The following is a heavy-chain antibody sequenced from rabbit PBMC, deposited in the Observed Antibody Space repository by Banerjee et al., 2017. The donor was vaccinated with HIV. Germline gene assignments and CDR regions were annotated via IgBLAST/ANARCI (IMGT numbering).Heavy chain of an antibody. V-gene: IGHV1S40*01. CDR2: IDGGSSGKT. CDR3: ARGGDYGGDGLDL. D-gene: IGHD2-1*01. J-gene: IGHJ3*01. Sequence: VRQAPGKGLEWIACIDGGSSGKTYYASWAKGRFTISKTSSTTVTVQMTSLTAADTATYFCARGGDYGGDGLDLWGPGTLVTVS.